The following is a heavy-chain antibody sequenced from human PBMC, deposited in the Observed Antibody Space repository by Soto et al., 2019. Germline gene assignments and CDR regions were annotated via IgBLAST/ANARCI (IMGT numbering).Heavy chain of an antibody. V-gene: IGHV4-31*03. J-gene: IGHJ4*02. CDR2: IFYIGGT. CDR1: GGSISSGGFY. CDR3: ATSYGNAWYTY. D-gene: IGHD6-13*01. Sequence: SETLSLTCTVSGGSISSGGFYWSWIRQHPGKGLEFIGYIFYIGGTYYNPSLKSRVSISVDRSKNQFTLQLTSVTVADTAVYYCATSYGNAWYTYWGQGTQVTVSS.